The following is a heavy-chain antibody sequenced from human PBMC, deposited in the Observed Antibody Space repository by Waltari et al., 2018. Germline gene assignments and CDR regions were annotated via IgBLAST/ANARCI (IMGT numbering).Heavy chain of an antibody. CDR3: AREEGATLFSFDY. J-gene: IGHJ4*02. CDR2: MNGGGVST. D-gene: IGHD1-26*01. Sequence: EVQLVESGGGLVQPGGSLRLSCAASGFTFSSYWMHWVRQAPGKGLGGVHSMNGGGVSTGYVDSVEGRFTISRNNAKNTLYLQMNRLRAEDTAVYYCAREEGATLFSFDYWGQGTLVTVSS. CDR1: GFTFSSYW. V-gene: IGHV3-74*01.